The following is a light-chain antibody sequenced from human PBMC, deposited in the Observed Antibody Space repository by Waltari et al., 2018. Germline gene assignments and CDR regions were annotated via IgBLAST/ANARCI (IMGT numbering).Light chain of an antibody. CDR1: KIGVKS. Sequence: SSVLTQPPSVSLAPGKTARITCGGNKIGVKSVQWYQQRPGQAPVVGIYDDSDRPSGIPERFSGSNSGNTATLTISGVEAGDEADYYCQVWDSSTDHVVFGGGTKLTVL. CDR2: DDS. CDR3: QVWDSSTDHVV. V-gene: IGLV3-21*01. J-gene: IGLJ2*01.